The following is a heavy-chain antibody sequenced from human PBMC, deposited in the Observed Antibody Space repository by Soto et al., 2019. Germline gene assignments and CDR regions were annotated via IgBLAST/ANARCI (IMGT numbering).Heavy chain of an antibody. J-gene: IGHJ4*02. CDR3: ASQRREYAEHVFDY. Sequence: ASVRVSCKASGYTFTSYGISWVRQAPGQGLEWMGWISAYNGNINYAQKLQGRVTMTTDTSTSTAYMELRSLRSDDTAVYYCASQRREYAEHVFDYWGQGTLVTVSS. CDR2: ISAYNGNI. V-gene: IGHV1-18*01. CDR1: GYTFTSYG. D-gene: IGHD6-25*01.